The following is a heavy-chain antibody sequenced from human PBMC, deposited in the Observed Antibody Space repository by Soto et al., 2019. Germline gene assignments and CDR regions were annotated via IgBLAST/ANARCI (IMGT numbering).Heavy chain of an antibody. CDR1: GYTFTNYY. CDR2: INPSGGST. Sequence: ASVKVSCKAAGYTFTNYYIHWVRQAPGQGLEWMGVINPSGGSTTYAQKFQGRVTMTRDTSTSTVYMELTSLRSEDTAVYYCARDDSDAMDVWGQGTTVTVSS. V-gene: IGHV1-46*01. CDR3: ARDDSDAMDV. D-gene: IGHD2-21*02. J-gene: IGHJ6*01.